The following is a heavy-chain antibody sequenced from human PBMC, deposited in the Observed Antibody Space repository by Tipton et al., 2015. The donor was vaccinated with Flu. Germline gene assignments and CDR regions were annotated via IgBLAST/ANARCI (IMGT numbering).Heavy chain of an antibody. J-gene: IGHJ4*02. Sequence: LRLSCAASGFTVSSQYMYWVRQPPGKGLEWIAYISNSGSSNYNPSLKSRITVSVDTSKNQFSLILSSVTAADTAVYYCARSSRGWYRAMFDWGQGTLVTVSS. V-gene: IGHV4-59*02. CDR2: ISNSGSS. CDR1: GFTVSSQY. D-gene: IGHD6-19*01. CDR3: ARSSRGWYRAMFD.